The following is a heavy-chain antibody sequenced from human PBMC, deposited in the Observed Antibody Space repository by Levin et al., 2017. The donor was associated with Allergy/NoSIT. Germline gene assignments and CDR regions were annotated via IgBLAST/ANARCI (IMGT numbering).Heavy chain of an antibody. Sequence: RSQTLSLPCAVYGGSFRGSYWSWIRQPPGKGLEWIGEINHSGSTNYNPSLKSRVTISVDTSKNQFSLKLSSVTAADTAVYYCARGWDYDSSGYYSSRWYFDYWGQGTLVTVSS. D-gene: IGHD3-22*01. J-gene: IGHJ4*02. CDR2: INHSGST. CDR3: ARGWDYDSSGYYSSRWYFDY. CDR1: GGSFRGSY. V-gene: IGHV4-34*01.